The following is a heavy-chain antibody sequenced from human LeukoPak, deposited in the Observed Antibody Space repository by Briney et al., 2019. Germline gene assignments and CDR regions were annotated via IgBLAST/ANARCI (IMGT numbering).Heavy chain of an antibody. J-gene: IGHJ4*02. CDR1: GFTFSSYG. CDR2: ISGSGGST. Sequence: GGSLRLSCAASGFTFSSYGMSWVRQAPGKGLEWVSAISGSGGSTYYADSVEGRFTISRDNSKNTVYLQMNSLTPEDTAVYYCAKDSNTWSVGDYWGQGTLVTVSS. CDR3: AKDSNTWSVGDY. V-gene: IGHV3-23*01. D-gene: IGHD4-23*01.